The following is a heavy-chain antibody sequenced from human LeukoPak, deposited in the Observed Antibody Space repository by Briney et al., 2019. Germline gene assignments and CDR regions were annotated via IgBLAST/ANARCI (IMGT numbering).Heavy chain of an antibody. V-gene: IGHV3-7*04. CDR2: IKQDGSEK. CDR3: ARGGYQLLWY. J-gene: IGHJ4*02. D-gene: IGHD2-2*01. CDR1: GFTFSTYW. Sequence: GGSPRLSCAASGFTFSTYWMSWVRQAPGTGLEWVASIKQDGSEKSYVDSVKGRFTISRDNAKNSLYLQMNSLRAEDTAVHYCARGGYQLLWYWGQGTLVTVSS.